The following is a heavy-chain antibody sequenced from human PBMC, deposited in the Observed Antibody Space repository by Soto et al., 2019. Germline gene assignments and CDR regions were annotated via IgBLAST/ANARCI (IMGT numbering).Heavy chain of an antibody. V-gene: IGHV4-59*08. D-gene: IGHD6-13*01. CDR3: ARTRGIAPAVWSFDL. J-gene: IGHJ2*01. CDR1: GGSISSHY. Sequence: QVQLQESGPGLVKPSETLSLTCTVSGGSISSHYWSWIRQPPGRGLEWIGFIYYSGITDSNPSLTSRVTISLDTSKTQLSLRLSSVTAADTAVYYCARTRGIAPAVWSFDLWGRGTLVTVSS. CDR2: IYYSGIT.